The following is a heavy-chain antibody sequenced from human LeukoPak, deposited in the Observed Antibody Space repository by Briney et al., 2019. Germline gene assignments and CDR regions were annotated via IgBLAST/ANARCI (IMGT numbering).Heavy chain of an antibody. CDR2: IYYSGST. CDR3: ARKPPGCSWYSDAFDI. CDR1: GGSIRSYY. J-gene: IGHJ3*02. Sequence: SETLSLTCTVSGGSIRSYYWSWIRQPPGKGLEWIGYIYYSGSTNYNPSLKSRVTISVDKSKNQFSLKLSSVTAADTAVYYCARKPPGCSWYSDAFDIWGQGTMVTVSS. V-gene: IGHV4-59*12. D-gene: IGHD6-13*01.